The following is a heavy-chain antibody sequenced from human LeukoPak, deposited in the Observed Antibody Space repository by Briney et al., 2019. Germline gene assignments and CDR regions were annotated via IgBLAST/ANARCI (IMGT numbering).Heavy chain of an antibody. Sequence: PSETLSLTCTVCGGSFRGYYWSWIRQPPGKGLEWIGYIYYSGSTNYNPSLKSRVTISVDTSKNQFSLKLSSVTAADTAVYYCARHRSPYYFDYWGQGTLVTVSS. CDR1: GGSFRGYY. CDR2: IYYSGST. D-gene: IGHD1-14*01. J-gene: IGHJ4*02. CDR3: ARHRSPYYFDY. V-gene: IGHV4-59*01.